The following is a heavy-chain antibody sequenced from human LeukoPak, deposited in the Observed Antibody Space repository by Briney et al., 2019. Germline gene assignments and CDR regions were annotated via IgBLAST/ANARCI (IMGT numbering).Heavy chain of an antibody. CDR3: AKYLSKKGPPYALEV. CDR1: EFTFSSYA. J-gene: IGHJ6*02. V-gene: IGHV3-23*01. Sequence: PGGSLRLSCAASEFTFSSYAMQWVRQAPGKWLEWVSGISGGGDSTFYADSVKGRFTISRDNSKNPLYLQMNSLRTEDTAVYYCAKYLSKKGPPYALEVWGQGTTVTVSS. CDR2: ISGGGDST.